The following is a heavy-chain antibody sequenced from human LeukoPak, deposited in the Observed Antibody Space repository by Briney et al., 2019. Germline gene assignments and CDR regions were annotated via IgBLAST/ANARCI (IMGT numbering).Heavy chain of an antibody. CDR2: IYYSGST. CDR3: ARLASSGWSHCDY. D-gene: IGHD6-19*01. Sequence: PSETLSLTCTVSGGSISGYYWSWIRQPPGKGPEWIGYIYYSGSTNYNPSLKSRVTISVDTSKNQFSLKMNSVTAADTAVYYCARLASSGWSHCDYWGQGTLVTVSS. CDR1: GGSISGYY. J-gene: IGHJ4*02. V-gene: IGHV4-59*08.